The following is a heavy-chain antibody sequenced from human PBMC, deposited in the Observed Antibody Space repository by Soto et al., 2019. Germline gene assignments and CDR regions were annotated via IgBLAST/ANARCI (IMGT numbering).Heavy chain of an antibody. J-gene: IGHJ4*02. CDR3: ASGPRNSWNCDF. V-gene: IGHV1-69*01. CDR1: GGTFSNYA. D-gene: IGHD1-1*01. CDR2: IIPLTETP. Sequence: QVQVVHSGAEVKKPGSSVTVSCKASGGTFSNYAISCVRQAPGHGLEWVGGIIPLTETPVYAQTVQGRLIITADAITSAASMELSSLRSDATAVYYCASGPRNSWNCDFWGQGTLVTVSS.